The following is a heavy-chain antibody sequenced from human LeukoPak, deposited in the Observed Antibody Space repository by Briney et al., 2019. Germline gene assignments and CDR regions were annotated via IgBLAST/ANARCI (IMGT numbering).Heavy chain of an antibody. Sequence: PSETLSLTCAVYGGSFSGYYWSWIRQPPGKGLEWIGEINHSGSTYYNPSLKSRVTISVDTSKNQFSLKLSSVTAADTAVYYCARSPSYMDVWGKGTTVTVSS. V-gene: IGHV4-34*01. CDR3: ARSPSYMDV. CDR2: INHSGST. J-gene: IGHJ6*03. CDR1: GGSFSGYY.